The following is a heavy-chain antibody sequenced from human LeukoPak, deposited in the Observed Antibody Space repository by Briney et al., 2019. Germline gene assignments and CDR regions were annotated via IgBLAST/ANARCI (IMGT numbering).Heavy chain of an antibody. CDR1: GGSISSSSYY. V-gene: IGHV4-39*07. J-gene: IGHJ5*02. D-gene: IGHD4-23*01. CDR3: ARLYGGNSWGWFDP. Sequence: PSETLSLTCTVSGGSISSSSYYWGWIRQPPGKGLEWIGSIYYSGSTYYNPSLKSRVTISVDTSKNQFSLKLSSVTAADTAVYYCARLYGGNSWGWFDPWGQGTLVTVSS. CDR2: IYYSGST.